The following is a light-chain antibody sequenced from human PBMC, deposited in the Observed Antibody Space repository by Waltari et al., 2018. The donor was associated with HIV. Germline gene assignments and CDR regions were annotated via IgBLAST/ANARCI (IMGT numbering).Light chain of an antibody. J-gene: IGLJ2*01. CDR3: SAYTMSGSLV. CDR1: GSDIGLSDL. CDR2: GVS. V-gene: IGLV2-14*01. Sequence: QSALTQPASLSGSPGQSITLTCSGTGSDIGLSDLVSWYRQEPGKAPRLLIYGVSNRPSEISRRFSGSKARTTASLTISALQADDEGDYYCSAYTMSGSLVFGGGTKLTVL.